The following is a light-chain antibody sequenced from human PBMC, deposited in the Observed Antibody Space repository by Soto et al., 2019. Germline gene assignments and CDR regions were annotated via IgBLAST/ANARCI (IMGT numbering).Light chain of an antibody. J-gene: IGLJ2*01. V-gene: IGLV4-69*01. CDR1: SGHINYV. Sequence: QLVLTQSPSASASLGASVKLTCTLSSGHINYVIAWHQQQPEKGPRYLMKLNSDGSHSKGDGIPDRFSGSSSGAERYLTISSLQSEDEADYYCQTWDTGIRVFGGGTQLTVL. CDR3: QTWDTGIRV. CDR2: LNSDGSH.